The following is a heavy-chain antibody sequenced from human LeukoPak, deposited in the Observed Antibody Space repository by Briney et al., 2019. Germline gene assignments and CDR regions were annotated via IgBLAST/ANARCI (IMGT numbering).Heavy chain of an antibody. Sequence: ASVKVSCKASGYTFTGYYMHWVRQAPGQGLEWMGWIDPNSGGTNYAQKFQGRVTMTRDTSISTAYMELSRLRSDDTAVYYCAREISGPYYFDYWGQGTLVTVSS. CDR1: GYTFTGYY. CDR3: AREISGPYYFDY. D-gene: IGHD6-19*01. V-gene: IGHV1-2*02. J-gene: IGHJ4*02. CDR2: IDPNSGGT.